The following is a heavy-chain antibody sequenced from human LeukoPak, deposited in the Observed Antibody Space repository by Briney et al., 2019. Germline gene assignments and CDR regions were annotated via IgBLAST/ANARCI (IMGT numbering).Heavy chain of an antibody. CDR2: IKQDESEK. CDR3: ARDLASYYAILTGYYATGAFDI. V-gene: IGHV3-7*03. D-gene: IGHD3-9*01. J-gene: IGHJ3*02. Sequence: GGWLRLSCAASGCTFISYWMSWVRQAPGKGLEGVANIKQDESEKYYVDSVKGRLTITRDNAKNSLYLQMNSLRAEDTAVYYCARDLASYYAILTGYYATGAFDIWGQGTMVTVSS. CDR1: GCTFISYW.